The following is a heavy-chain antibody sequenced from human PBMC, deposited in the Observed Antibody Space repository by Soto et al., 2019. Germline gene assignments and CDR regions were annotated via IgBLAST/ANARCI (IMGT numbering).Heavy chain of an antibody. Sequence: QVQLVESGGGVVQPGRSLRLSCAASGFTFSSYAMHWVRXXXGXXXXWVXXISYDGSNKYYADSVKGRFTISRDNSKXXXXXXXXXXXXXXXXXXXXXXXXXXXXXSXXXXXXXYWGQGTLVTVSS. CDR2: ISYDGSNK. V-gene: IGHV3-30-3*01. CDR1: GFTFSSYA. J-gene: IGHJ4*02. CDR3: XXXXXXXXXSXXXXXXXY.